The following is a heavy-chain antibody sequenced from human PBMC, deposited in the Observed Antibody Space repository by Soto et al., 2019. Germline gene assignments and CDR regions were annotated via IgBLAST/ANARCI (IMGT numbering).Heavy chain of an antibody. Sequence: GESLNISGKGSRYYFSKYSIILVRPLPGKGLEWTGKIDPGDSDANYSPSFQGHVTISADMSITTAYLLWGSLKASDSAIYYCTRRAAVRTGYYALDVWGQGNTVTVSS. CDR1: RYYFSKYS. CDR2: IDPGDSDA. J-gene: IGHJ6*02. V-gene: IGHV5-10-1*01. CDR3: TRRAAVRTGYYALDV. D-gene: IGHD6-25*01.